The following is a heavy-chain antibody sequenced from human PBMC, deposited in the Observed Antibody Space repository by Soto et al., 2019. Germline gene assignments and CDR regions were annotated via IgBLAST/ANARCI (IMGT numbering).Heavy chain of an antibody. CDR3: AIFFFQAEDGIRDTGSVSAFLLNRSSDL. V-gene: IGHV3-30-3*01. D-gene: IGHD2-15*01. Sequence: KGQEWVAVISYEGSNKYYADSVKGRFTISRDNSKNTLYLQMNSLRAEDTAVYYCAIFFFQAEDGIRDTGSVSAFLLNRSSDL. J-gene: IGHJ2*01. CDR2: ISYEGSNK.